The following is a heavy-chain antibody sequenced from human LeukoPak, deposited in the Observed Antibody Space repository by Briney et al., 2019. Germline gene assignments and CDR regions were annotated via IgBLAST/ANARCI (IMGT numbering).Heavy chain of an antibody. CDR3: GRWGGVQFDP. D-gene: IGHD2-8*01. V-gene: IGHV1-2*02. Sequence: ASVKLSCKASGYTFIDYYMNWVRQAPGQGLEWMGWINTNTGETNYAQKFQGRVTMTRDTSISTVYMELTSLTSDDTAVYYCGRWGGVQFDPWGQGTLVTVSS. CDR2: INTNTGET. J-gene: IGHJ5*01. CDR1: GYTFIDYY.